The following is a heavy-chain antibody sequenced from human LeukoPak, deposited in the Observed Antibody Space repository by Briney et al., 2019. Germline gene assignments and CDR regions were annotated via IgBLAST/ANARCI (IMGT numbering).Heavy chain of an antibody. CDR2: ISWYSGSI. CDR3: AKDSSNEDAFDY. D-gene: IGHD2-15*01. Sequence: GRSLRLSCAASGFTFDDYAMHWVGQAPGKGLEWVSGISWYSGSIGYADSVKGRFTISRDSAKNSLYLQMNSLRAEDTALYYCAKDSSNEDAFDYWGQGTLVTVSS. J-gene: IGHJ4*02. V-gene: IGHV3-9*01. CDR1: GFTFDDYA.